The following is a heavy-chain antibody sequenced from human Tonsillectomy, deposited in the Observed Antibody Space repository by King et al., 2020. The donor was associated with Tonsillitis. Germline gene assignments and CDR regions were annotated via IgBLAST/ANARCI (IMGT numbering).Heavy chain of an antibody. D-gene: IGHD7-27*01. J-gene: IGHJ3*02. CDR3: ASHGTLGYAFDI. V-gene: IGHV4-59*08. CDR2: IYYSGST. Sequence: QLQESGPGLVKPSETLSLTCTVSGGSISSYYWSWIRQPPGKGREWIGYIYYSGSTNSNPSLKSRVTISVDTSKNQFSLKLSSVTAAATAVYYCASHGTLGYAFDIWGQGTMVTVSS. CDR1: GGSISSYY.